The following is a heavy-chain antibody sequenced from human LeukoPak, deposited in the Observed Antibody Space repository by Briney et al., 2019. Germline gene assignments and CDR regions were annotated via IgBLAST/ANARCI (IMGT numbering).Heavy chain of an antibody. J-gene: IGHJ4*02. CDR2: MNPNSGNT. Sequence: ASVKVSCKASGYTFTSYDINWVRQATGQGLEWMGWMNPNSGNTGYAQKFQGRVTMTRNTSISTAYMELSSLRAEDTAVYYCARVSTYYYGSGVDYWGQGTLVTVSS. V-gene: IGHV1-8*01. CDR3: ARVSTYYYGSGVDY. CDR1: GYTFTSYD. D-gene: IGHD3-10*01.